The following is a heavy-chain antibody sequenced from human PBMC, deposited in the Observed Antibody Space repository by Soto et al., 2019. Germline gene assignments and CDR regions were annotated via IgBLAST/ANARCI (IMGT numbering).Heavy chain of an antibody. CDR2: ITGSGGST. Sequence: GGSLRLSCAASGFTFSTNAMSWVRQAPGKGLEWVSVITGSGGSTYYADSVKGRITISRDNSRNTLYLQMNSLRADDTAVYYCAKNSLSYYFFYMGVWGKGTTVTVSS. J-gene: IGHJ6*03. CDR1: GFTFSTNA. V-gene: IGHV3-23*01. CDR3: AKNSLSYYFFYMGV.